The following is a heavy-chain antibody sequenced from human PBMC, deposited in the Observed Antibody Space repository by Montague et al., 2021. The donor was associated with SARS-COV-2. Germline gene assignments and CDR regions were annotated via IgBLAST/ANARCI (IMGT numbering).Heavy chain of an antibody. V-gene: IGHV4-61*01. J-gene: IGHJ3*01. CDR3: ARGHCSGGFCYYGVAFDV. CDR1: GASINIGTYY. Sequence: SETLSLTCTVSGASINIGTYYWTWIRQSPGKPLEWVGCIHDSGTTXYXXXXKXRVTILEDTSRNQFSLNLNSVTAADTAVYYCARGHCSGGFCYYGVAFDVWGQGTMVTVS. D-gene: IGHD2-15*01. CDR2: IHDSGTT.